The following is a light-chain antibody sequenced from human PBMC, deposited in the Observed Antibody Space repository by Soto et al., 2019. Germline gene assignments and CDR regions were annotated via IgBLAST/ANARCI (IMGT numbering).Light chain of an antibody. V-gene: IGLV1-44*01. CDR1: ISNIGSNT. Sequence: QSVLTQPPSASGTPGQRVTISCSGSISNIGSNTVNWYQQLPGTAPKLRIYSNNQRPSGVPDRFSGSKSGTSASLAISGLQSEDEADYYCAAWDDSLNGYWVFGGGTKLTVL. CDR3: AAWDDSLNGYWV. CDR2: SNN. J-gene: IGLJ3*02.